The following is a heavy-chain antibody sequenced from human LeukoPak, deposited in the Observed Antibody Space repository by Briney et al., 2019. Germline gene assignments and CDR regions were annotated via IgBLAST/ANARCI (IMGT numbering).Heavy chain of an antibody. CDR3: AREARLRAMNYYYYMDV. CDR2: IIPIFGTA. J-gene: IGHJ6*03. Sequence: GASVKVSCKASGYTFTSYYMHWVRQAPGQGLEWMGGIIPIFGTANYAQKFQGRVTITADESTSTAYMELSSLRSEDTAVYYCAREARLRAMNYYYYMDVWGKGTTVTVSS. V-gene: IGHV1-69*13. CDR1: GYTFTSYY. D-gene: IGHD4-17*01.